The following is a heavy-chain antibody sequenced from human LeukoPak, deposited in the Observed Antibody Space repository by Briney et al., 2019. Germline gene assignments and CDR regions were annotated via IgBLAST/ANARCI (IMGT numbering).Heavy chain of an antibody. V-gene: IGHV1-2*02. CDR1: GYTFTSYD. J-gene: IGHJ5*02. Sequence: ASVKVSCKASGYTFTSYDINWVRQAPGQGLEWMGWINPNSGGTNYAQKFQGRVTMTTDTSTSTAYMELRSLRSDDTAVYYCARPRRAYGSGSSCWFDPWGQGTLVTVSS. CDR2: INPNSGGT. D-gene: IGHD3-10*01. CDR3: ARPRRAYGSGSSCWFDP.